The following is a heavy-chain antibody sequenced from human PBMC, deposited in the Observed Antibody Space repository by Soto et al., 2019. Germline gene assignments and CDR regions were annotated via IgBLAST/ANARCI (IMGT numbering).Heavy chain of an antibody. D-gene: IGHD3-10*01. CDR2: INPSGGST. CDR1: GYTFTSYY. V-gene: IGHV1-46*03. CDR3: ARAGKTYYYYMDV. J-gene: IGHJ6*03. Sequence: GASVKVSCKASGYTFTSYYMHWVRQAPGQGLEWMGIINPSGGSTSYAQKFRGRVTMTRDTSTSTVYMELSSLRSEDTAVYYCARAGKTYYYYMDVWGKGITVTVSS.